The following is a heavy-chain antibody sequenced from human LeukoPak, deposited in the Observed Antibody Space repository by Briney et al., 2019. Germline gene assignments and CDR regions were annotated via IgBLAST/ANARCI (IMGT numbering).Heavy chain of an antibody. V-gene: IGHV3-21*01. CDR3: ARGQKQLWLHKDY. CDR1: GFTFSSYN. D-gene: IGHD5-18*01. Sequence: PGGSLRLSCAASGFTFSSYNMNWVRQAPGKGLEWVSTISGSGNYIFYADSVKGRFTISRDNAKNSLYLQMNSLRAEDTAVYYRARGQKQLWLHKDYWGQGTLVTVSS. J-gene: IGHJ4*02. CDR2: ISGSGNYI.